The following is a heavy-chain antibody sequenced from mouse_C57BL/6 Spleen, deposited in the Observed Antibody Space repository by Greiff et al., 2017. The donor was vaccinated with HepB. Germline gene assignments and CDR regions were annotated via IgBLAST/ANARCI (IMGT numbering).Heavy chain of an antibody. Sequence: VQLQQPGTELVKPGASVKLSCKASGYTFTSYWMHWVKQRPGQGLEWIGNINPSNGGTNYNEKFKSKATLTVDKSSSTAYMQRSSLTSEDSAVYYCASPHYYGSTDWYFDVWGTGTTVTVSS. CDR3: ASPHYYGSTDWYFDV. CDR2: INPSNGGT. D-gene: IGHD1-1*01. CDR1: GYTFTSYW. V-gene: IGHV1-53*01. J-gene: IGHJ1*03.